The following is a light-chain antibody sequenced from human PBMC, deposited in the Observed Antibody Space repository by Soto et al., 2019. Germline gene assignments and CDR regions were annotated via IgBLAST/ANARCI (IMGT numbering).Light chain of an antibody. CDR2: EVN. CDR3: NSYPSSSTYV. V-gene: IGLV2-14*01. CDR1: SSDVGDYNY. J-gene: IGLJ1*01. Sequence: QSALTQPASVSGSPGQSITISCTGTSSDVGDYNYVSWYQHHPGKATKLIIYEVNNRPSGVSNRFSGSKSGSTASLTISGLQAEDEADYYCNSYPSSSTYVFGPGPKVTV.